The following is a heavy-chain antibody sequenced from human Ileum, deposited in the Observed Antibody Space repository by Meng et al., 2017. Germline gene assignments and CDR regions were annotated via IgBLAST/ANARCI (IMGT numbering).Heavy chain of an antibody. CDR1: GFTFSSYE. Sequence: GGSLRLSCAASGFTFSSYEMNWVRQAPGKGLEWVSYISSSGSTIYYADSVKGRFTISRDNAKNSLYLQMNSLRAEDTAVYYCARDLWGYCSGGSCYSNGMDVWGQGTTVTVSS. J-gene: IGHJ6*02. CDR2: ISSSGSTI. CDR3: ARDLWGYCSGGSCYSNGMDV. D-gene: IGHD2-15*01. V-gene: IGHV3-48*03.